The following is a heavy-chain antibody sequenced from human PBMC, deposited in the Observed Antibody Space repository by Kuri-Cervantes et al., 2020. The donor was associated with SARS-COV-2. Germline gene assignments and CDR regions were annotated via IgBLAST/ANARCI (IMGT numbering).Heavy chain of an antibody. D-gene: IGHD4-11*01. Sequence: GESLKISCKASGFRFGIHAMHWVRQAPGKGLEWVSVIYSGGSTYYADSVKGRFTISRDNSKNTLYLQMNSLRAEDTAVYYCARDRSNYKGNNWFDPWGQGTLVTVSS. CDR1: GFRFGIHA. V-gene: IGHV3-53*01. CDR3: ARDRSNYKGNNWFDP. CDR2: IYSGGST. J-gene: IGHJ5*02.